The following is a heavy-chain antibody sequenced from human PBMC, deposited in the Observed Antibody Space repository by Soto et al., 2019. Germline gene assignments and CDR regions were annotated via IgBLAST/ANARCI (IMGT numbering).Heavy chain of an antibody. CDR1: GFIFSRST. V-gene: IGHV1-3*01. J-gene: IGHJ5*02. D-gene: IGHD2-8*01. CDR2: IHAGQGNT. CDR3: ARDFSLGGPVFWFDP. Sequence: QVHLVQSGAEMKKPGASLNVSCKASGFIFSRSTIHWVRQAPGQRLEWMGWIHAGQGNTKYSGQFQGRLTIDSDTSASTAYLLLTSLTSEDTAVYYCARDFSLGGPVFWFDPWGPGTLVTVSS.